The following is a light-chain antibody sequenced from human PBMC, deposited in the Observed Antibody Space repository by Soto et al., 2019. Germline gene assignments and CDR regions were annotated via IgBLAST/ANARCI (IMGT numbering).Light chain of an antibody. V-gene: IGLV2-14*03. CDR3: SSYTSSSTSVV. Sequence: QSALTQPASVSGSPGQSITISCTGTSSDVGGYNYVSWYQHHPGKAPKLMIYDVSNRPSGVSNRFSGSKSGNTASLTISGVQAEDEDDYYCSSYTSSSTSVVFGGGTKLTVL. J-gene: IGLJ2*01. CDR1: SSDVGGYNY. CDR2: DVS.